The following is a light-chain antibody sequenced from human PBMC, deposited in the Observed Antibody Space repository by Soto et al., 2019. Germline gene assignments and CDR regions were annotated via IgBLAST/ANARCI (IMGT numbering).Light chain of an antibody. J-gene: IGKJ1*01. Sequence: EIVLTQSPGTLSLAPGERATLSCRASQDLISDYLAWYQQKPGQPPRLLIYGASLRATGIPDRFSGSGSGTDFTLNINTIEPEDSAVYYCQRYGRSPTWTFGQGTKVDIK. CDR2: GAS. V-gene: IGKV3-20*01. CDR1: QDLISDY. CDR3: QRYGRSPTWT.